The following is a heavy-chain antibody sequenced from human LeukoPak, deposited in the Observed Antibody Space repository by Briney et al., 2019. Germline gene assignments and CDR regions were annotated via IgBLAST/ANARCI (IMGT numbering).Heavy chain of an antibody. CDR1: GVSISSYY. J-gene: IGHJ4*02. Sequence: SETLSLTCTVSGVSISSYYWSWIRQPAGKGLEWIGRIYTSGSTNYNPSLKSRVTISVDTSKNQFSLKLSSVTAADTAVYYCAREGYPGIAVAGTHYFDYWGQGTLVTVSS. D-gene: IGHD6-19*01. CDR3: AREGYPGIAVAGTHYFDY. V-gene: IGHV4-4*07. CDR2: IYTSGST.